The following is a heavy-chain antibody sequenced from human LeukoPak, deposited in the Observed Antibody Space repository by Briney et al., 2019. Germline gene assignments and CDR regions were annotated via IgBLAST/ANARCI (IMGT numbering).Heavy chain of an antibody. CDR2: INPNSGGT. CDR3: ARDGMVRGVTLPDY. V-gene: IGHV1-2*02. D-gene: IGHD3-10*01. CDR1: GYTFTGYY. J-gene: IGHJ4*02. Sequence: ASVKVSCKASGYTFTGYYMHWVRQAPGQGLEWMGWINPNSGGTNYAQKFQGRVTMTRDTSISTAYMELSRLRSDDTAVYYCARDGMVRGVTLPDYWGQGTLVTVSS.